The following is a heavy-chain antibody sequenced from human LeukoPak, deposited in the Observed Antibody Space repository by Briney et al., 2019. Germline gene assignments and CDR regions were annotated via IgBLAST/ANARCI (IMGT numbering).Heavy chain of an antibody. CDR3: ARGNGDNIGSYWYFDL. Sequence: GGSLRLSCAASGFTFSSYAMSWVRQPPGKGLDWVSAMRGSCGSTYYADSVKGRFTISRDNSKTTLYLQMSRLTAEDTAVYDCARGNGDNIGSYWYFDLWGRGTLVTVSS. CDR2: MRGSCGST. D-gene: IGHD4-17*01. CDR1: GFTFSSYA. V-gene: IGHV3-23*01. J-gene: IGHJ2*01.